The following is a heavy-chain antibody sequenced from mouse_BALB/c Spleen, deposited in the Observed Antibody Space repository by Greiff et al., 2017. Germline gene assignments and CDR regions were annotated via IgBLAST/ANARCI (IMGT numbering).Heavy chain of an antibody. CDR1: GYTFTEYT. CDR2: INPNNGGT. CDR3: ARGDYGSRNYFDY. Sequence: EVKLVESGPELVKPGASVKIPCKASGYTFTEYTMHWVKQSHGKSLEWIGGINPNNGGTSYNQKFKGKATLTVDKSSSTAYMELRSLTSEDSAVYYCARGDYGSRNYFDYWGQGTTLTVSS. J-gene: IGHJ2*01. D-gene: IGHD1-1*01. V-gene: IGHV1-18*01.